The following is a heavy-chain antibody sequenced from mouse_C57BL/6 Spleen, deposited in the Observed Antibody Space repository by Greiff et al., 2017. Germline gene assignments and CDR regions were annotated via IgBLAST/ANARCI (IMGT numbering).Heavy chain of an antibody. V-gene: IGHV14-2*01. Sequence: EVKLVASGAELVKPGASVKLSCTASGFNIQDYYMHWVKQRTEQGLEWIGRFDPEDGETKYAPKFQGKATITADTSSNTAYLQLSSLTSEDTAVYYCARSGYYGSTFDAMDYWGQGTSVTVSS. CDR2: FDPEDGET. CDR1: GFNIQDYY. J-gene: IGHJ4*01. CDR3: ARSGYYGSTFDAMDY. D-gene: IGHD1-1*01.